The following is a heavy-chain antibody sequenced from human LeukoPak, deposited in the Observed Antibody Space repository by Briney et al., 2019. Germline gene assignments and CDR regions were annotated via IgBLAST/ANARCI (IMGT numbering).Heavy chain of an antibody. V-gene: IGHV3-23*01. J-gene: IGHJ4*02. CDR2: ISGSGGST. D-gene: IGHD2-2*01. CDR3: AKGYCSSTSCPNDY. Sequence: GGSLRLSCAASGLTFSSYAMSWVRQAPGKGLEWVSAISGSGGSTYYADSVKGRFTISRDNSKNTLYLQMSSLRAEDTAVYYCAKGYCSSTSCPNDYWGQGTLVTVSS. CDR1: GLTFSSYA.